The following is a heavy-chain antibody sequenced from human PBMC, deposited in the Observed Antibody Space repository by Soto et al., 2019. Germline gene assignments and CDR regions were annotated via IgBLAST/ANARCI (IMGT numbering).Heavy chain of an antibody. CDR3: AKGDYYGSSGSERRREMVV. CDR2: ISWDGGST. V-gene: IGHV3-43*01. J-gene: IGHJ6*02. CDR1: GFTFDDYP. Sequence: PGGSLRLSCAASGFTFDDYPMHWVRQAPGKGLEWVSLISWDGGSTYYADSVKGRFTISRDNSKNSLYLQMNSLRTEDTALYYCAKGDYYGSSGSERRREMVVVDQEATVATSS. D-gene: IGHD3-22*01.